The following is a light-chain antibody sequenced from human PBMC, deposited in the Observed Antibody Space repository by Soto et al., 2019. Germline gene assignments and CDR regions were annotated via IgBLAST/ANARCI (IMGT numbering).Light chain of an antibody. V-gene: IGKV3-11*01. Sequence: EIVLTQSPATLSLFPGERATLSCRASQSISTYLAWYQQKPGQAPRLLIYDASNRATGIPARFSGSVSGTDFTLTISSLEPEDFAVYYCQQRSNWPLTFGGGTKVEIK. CDR3: QQRSNWPLT. J-gene: IGKJ4*01. CDR1: QSISTY. CDR2: DAS.